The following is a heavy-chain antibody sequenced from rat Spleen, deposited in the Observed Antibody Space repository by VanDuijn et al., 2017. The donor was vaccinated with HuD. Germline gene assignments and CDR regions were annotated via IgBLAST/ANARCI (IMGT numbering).Heavy chain of an antibody. CDR1: GFSLTNNG. V-gene: IGHV2S12*01. Sequence: QVQLKESGPGLVQSSQTLSLTCTVSGFSLTNNGVSWVRQPPGKGLEWIAAISSGGNTYYNSGLKSRLSISRDTSKSQVFLQMNSLQTDDTAIYFCARSYGGYTQHWFAYWGQGTLVTVSS. CDR2: ISSGGNT. CDR3: ARSYGGYTQHWFAY. J-gene: IGHJ3*01. D-gene: IGHD1-11*01.